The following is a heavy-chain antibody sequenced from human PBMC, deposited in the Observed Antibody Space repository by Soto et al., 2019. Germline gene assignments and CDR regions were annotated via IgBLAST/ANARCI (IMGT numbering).Heavy chain of an antibody. CDR3: ARSIVVVTSFDY. CDR2: IYYSGST. D-gene: IGHD3-22*01. J-gene: IGHJ4*02. CDR1: GGSISSYY. V-gene: IGHV4-59*08. Sequence: PSETLSLTCTFSGGSISSYYWSLIRQPPGKGLEWIGYIYYSGSTNYNPSLKSRVTISVDTSKNQFSLKLSSVTAADTAVYYCARSIVVVTSFDYWGQGTLVTVSS.